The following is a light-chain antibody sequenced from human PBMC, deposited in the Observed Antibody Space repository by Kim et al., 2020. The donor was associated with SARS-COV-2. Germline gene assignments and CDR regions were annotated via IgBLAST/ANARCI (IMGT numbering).Light chain of an antibody. Sequence: SYELTQPPSMSVSPGQTASITCSGDKLGDKYACWYQQKPGQSPVLVIYQDTKRPSGIPERFSGSNSGNTATLTISGTQAMDEADYYCQTWDSTSVVFCGG. V-gene: IGLV3-1*01. J-gene: IGLJ2*01. CDR2: QDT. CDR1: KLGDKY. CDR3: QTWDSTSVV.